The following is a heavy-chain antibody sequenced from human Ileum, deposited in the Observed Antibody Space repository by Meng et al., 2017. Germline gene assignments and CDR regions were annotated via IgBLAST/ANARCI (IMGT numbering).Heavy chain of an antibody. V-gene: IGHV4-34*01. J-gene: IGHJ4*02. D-gene: IGHD1-26*01. CDR2: IHYSGST. CDR3: ARRIRGGSYLG. CDR1: GDSFTDYY. Sequence: QLMQWGAGMLKPSETLSLTCNVYGDSFTDYYWNWIRQPPGKGLEWIGEIHYSGSTNYNPSLESRVTISEDTSQKQFYLRLSSVTAADTAVYYCARRIRGGSYLGWGQGTLVTVSS.